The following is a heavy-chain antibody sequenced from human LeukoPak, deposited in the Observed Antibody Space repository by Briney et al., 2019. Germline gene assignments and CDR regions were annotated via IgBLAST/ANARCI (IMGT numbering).Heavy chain of an antibody. V-gene: IGHV1-69*13. Sequence: SVKVSCKASGGTFSSYAISWVRQAPGQGLEWMGGIIPIFGTANYAQKFQGRVTITADESTSTAYMELSSLRSEDTAVYYCARVGGDFDYYYYGMDVWGQGTMVTVSS. J-gene: IGHJ6*02. CDR2: IIPIFGTA. CDR3: ARVGGDFDYYYYGMDV. D-gene: IGHD2-21*02. CDR1: GGTFSSYA.